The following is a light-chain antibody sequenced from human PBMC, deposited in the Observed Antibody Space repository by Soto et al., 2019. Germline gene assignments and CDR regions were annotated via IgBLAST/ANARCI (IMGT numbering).Light chain of an antibody. J-gene: IGKJ4*01. CDR2: AAS. V-gene: IGKV1-12*01. CDR3: HQANTLPLT. CDR1: RDINTW. Sequence: DFQMTQSPSSVYASVGDRVTISCRAIRDINTWLAWYQQKPGKAPKLLIYAASTLQNGVPSRFSGSGSGTEFNLTISSLQPEDFATYYCHQANTLPLTFGGGTKVEIK.